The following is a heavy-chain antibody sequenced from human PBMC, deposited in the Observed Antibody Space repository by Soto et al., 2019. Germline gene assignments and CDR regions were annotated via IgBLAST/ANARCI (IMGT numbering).Heavy chain of an antibody. Sequence: QLQLQESGSGLVKPSQTLSLTCAVSGGSISSGGYSWSWIRQPPGKGLEWIGYIYHSGSTYYNPSLKSRVTISVDRSKNQFSLKLSSVTAADTAVYYCAREGGSGYYSGIFDPWGQGTLVTVSS. CDR1: GGSISSGGYS. CDR2: IYHSGST. J-gene: IGHJ5*02. V-gene: IGHV4-30-2*01. CDR3: AREGGSGYYSGIFDP. D-gene: IGHD3-3*01.